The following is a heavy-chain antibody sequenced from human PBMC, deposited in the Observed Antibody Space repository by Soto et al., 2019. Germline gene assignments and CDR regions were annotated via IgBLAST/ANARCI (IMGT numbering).Heavy chain of an antibody. CDR1: GGSFSGYY. CDR3: AGRSYYYYGVDV. Sequence: PSETLSLTCAVYGGSFSGYYWSWIRQPPGKGLEWIGEINHSGSTNYNPSLKSRVTISVDTSKNQFSLKLSSVTAADTAVYYCAGRSYYYYGVDVWGQGTTVTVSS. D-gene: IGHD1-26*01. CDR2: INHSGST. J-gene: IGHJ6*02. V-gene: IGHV4-34*01.